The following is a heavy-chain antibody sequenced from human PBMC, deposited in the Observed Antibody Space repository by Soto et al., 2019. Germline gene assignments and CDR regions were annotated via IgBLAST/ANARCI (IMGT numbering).Heavy chain of an antibody. CDR1: GINFRKYW. CDR3: ARAPVDWNDRQPIDY. V-gene: IGHV3-74*01. CDR2: INSDESST. D-gene: IGHD1-1*01. J-gene: IGHJ4*02. Sequence: LLRLPCAASGINFRKYWMHYVRKAPGKGLVWVSRINSDESSTSYADSVKGRFTISRDNAKNTLYLQMNSLGVEDTAVYYCARAPVDWNDRQPIDYWGQGTLVTVFS.